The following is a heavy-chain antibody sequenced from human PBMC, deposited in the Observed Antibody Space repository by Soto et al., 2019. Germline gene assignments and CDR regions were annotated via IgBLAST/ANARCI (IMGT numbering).Heavy chain of an antibody. V-gene: IGHV3-73*02. Sequence: EVQLVESGGDLVQPGGSLKLSCAASGFTFSGSAMHWVRQASGKGLEWVGHIRRRAKNYATVYAASVKGRFIISRDDSKITAYLQMNSLQTDDTAVYYCTRTFDVSDYFSPDFDYWGQGTLVTVSS. CDR1: GFTFSGSA. CDR3: TRTFDVSDYFSPDFDY. CDR2: IRRRAKNYAT. D-gene: IGHD3-22*01. J-gene: IGHJ4*02.